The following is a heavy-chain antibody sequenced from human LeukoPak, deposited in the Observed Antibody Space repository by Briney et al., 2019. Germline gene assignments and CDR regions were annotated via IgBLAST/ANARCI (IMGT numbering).Heavy chain of an antibody. Sequence: SETLSLTCTVSGGSISSYYWSWIRQPPGKGLEWIGYIYYSGSTNYNPSLKSRVTISVDTSKNQFSLKLSSVTAADTAVYYCARGAYDFWSGYYEKVFDYWGQGTLVTVSS. CDR1: GGSISSYY. D-gene: IGHD3-3*01. CDR3: ARGAYDFWSGYYEKVFDY. CDR2: IYYSGST. J-gene: IGHJ4*02. V-gene: IGHV4-59*01.